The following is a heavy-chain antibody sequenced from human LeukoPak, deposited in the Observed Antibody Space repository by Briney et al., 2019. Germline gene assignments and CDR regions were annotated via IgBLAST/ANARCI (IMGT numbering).Heavy chain of an antibody. D-gene: IGHD6-13*01. CDR2: INPSGGST. CDR1: GYTFTSYY. CDR3: ARGGQLMLDY. J-gene: IGHJ4*02. V-gene: IGHV1-46*01. Sequence: GASVKVSCKASGYTFTSYYMHWVRQAPGQGLEWMGRINPSGGSTSYAQNFQGRVTMTRDMSTSTAYMELRSLRSDDTAVYYCARGGQLMLDYWGQGTLVTVSS.